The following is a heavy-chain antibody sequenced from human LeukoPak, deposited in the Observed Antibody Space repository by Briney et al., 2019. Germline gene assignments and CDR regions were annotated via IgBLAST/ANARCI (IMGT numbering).Heavy chain of an antibody. V-gene: IGHV3-7*01. CDR3: ARHYYMDV. Sequence: GGSLRLSCAASGFTFSTYSMGWVRQAPGKGLEWVANIKLDGSEKYYVDSVKGRFTISRDNAKNSLYLQINSLRADDTAVYYCARHYYMDVWGKGTTVTVSS. J-gene: IGHJ6*03. CDR1: GFTFSTYS. CDR2: IKLDGSEK.